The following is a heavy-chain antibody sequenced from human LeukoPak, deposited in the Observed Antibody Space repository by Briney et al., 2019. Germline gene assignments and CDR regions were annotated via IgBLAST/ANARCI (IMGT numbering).Heavy chain of an antibody. J-gene: IGHJ6*03. D-gene: IGHD1-20*01. V-gene: IGHV4-59*08. Sequence: PSETLSLTCTVSGGSISSYYWSWIRQPPGKGLEWIGYIYYSGSTNYNSSLKSRVTISVDTSKNQFSPKLSSVTAADTAVYYCARVTGIGYYYYYMDVWGKGTTVTVSS. CDR3: ARVTGIGYYYYYMDV. CDR1: GGSISSYY. CDR2: IYYSGST.